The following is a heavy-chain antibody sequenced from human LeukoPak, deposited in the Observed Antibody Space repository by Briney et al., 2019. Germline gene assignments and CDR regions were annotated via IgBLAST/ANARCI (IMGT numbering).Heavy chain of an antibody. Sequence: GGSLRLSCAASGFTFTYFDMHWVCQAPGKGLEWVAFIRFDGSDKYYADSVKGRFTISRDNSNNILYLQMNNLRAEDTAVSYCVKDLTRDIWFGESWGQGTLVTVSS. CDR1: GFTFTYFD. D-gene: IGHD3-10*01. V-gene: IGHV3-30*02. CDR3: VKDLTRDIWFGES. J-gene: IGHJ5*02. CDR2: IRFDGSDK.